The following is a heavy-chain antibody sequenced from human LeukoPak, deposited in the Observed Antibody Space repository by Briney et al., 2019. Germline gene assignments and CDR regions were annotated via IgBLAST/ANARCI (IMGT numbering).Heavy chain of an antibody. Sequence: SETLSLTCAVSGGSISSGGYSWSWIRQPPGKGLEWIEYIYHSGSTYYNPSLKSRVTISVDRSKNQFSLKLSSVTAADTAVYYCARRLPGEVYQNWFDPWGQGTLVTVSS. CDR3: ARRLPGEVYQNWFDP. J-gene: IGHJ5*02. D-gene: IGHD3-16*01. CDR1: GGSISSGGYS. CDR2: IYHSGST. V-gene: IGHV4-30-2*01.